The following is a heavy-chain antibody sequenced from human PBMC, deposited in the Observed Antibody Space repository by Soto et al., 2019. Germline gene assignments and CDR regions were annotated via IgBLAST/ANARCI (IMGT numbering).Heavy chain of an antibody. D-gene: IGHD1-1*01. J-gene: IGHJ6*02. CDR3: ARDMLRNHSLASYYYYGMDV. CDR1: GYTFTSYG. Sequence: GASVKVSCKASGYTFTSYGISWVRQAPGQGLEWMGWISAYNGNTNYAQKLQGRVTMTTDTSTSTAYMELRSLRSDDTAVYYCARDMLRNHSLASYYYYGMDVWGQGTTVTVSS. V-gene: IGHV1-18*01. CDR2: ISAYNGNT.